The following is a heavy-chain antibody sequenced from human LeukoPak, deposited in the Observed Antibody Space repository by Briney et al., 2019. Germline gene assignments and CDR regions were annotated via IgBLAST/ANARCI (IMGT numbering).Heavy chain of an antibody. CDR1: GFTFSSYW. J-gene: IGHJ6*03. CDR3: ARDHTVGVVTYYYYYYMDV. Sequence: GGSLRLSCAASGFTFSSYWMSWVRQAPGKGLEWVANIKQDGSEKYYVDSVKGRFTISRDNAKNSLYLQMNSLRAEDTAVYYCARDHTVGVVTYYYYYYMDVWGKGTTVTVSS. D-gene: IGHD3-3*01. CDR2: IKQDGSEK. V-gene: IGHV3-7*01.